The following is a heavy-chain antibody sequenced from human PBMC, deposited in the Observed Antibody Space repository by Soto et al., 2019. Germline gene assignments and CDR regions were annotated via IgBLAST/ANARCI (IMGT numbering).Heavy chain of an antibody. V-gene: IGHV3-48*01. CDR3: ARDDSFAFDI. D-gene: IGHD2-21*01. CDR2: IRGTT. Sequence: PGGSLRLSCAASGFTFTSYSMNWVRQAPGKGLEWVSYIRGTTHYADSVKGRFTISRDNARSSLYLRMNSLRADDTAVYYCARDDSFAFDIWGQGTMVTVSS. CDR1: GFTFTSYS. J-gene: IGHJ3*02.